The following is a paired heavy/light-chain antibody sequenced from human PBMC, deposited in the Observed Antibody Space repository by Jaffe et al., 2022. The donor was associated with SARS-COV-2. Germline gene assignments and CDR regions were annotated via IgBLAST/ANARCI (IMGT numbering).Light chain of an antibody. J-gene: IGLJ2*01. V-gene: IGLV2-14*03. CDR1: SSDVGDYNF. Sequence: QSALTQPASVSGSPGQSITISCTGTSSDVGDYNFVSWYQQHPGKAPKLVIYDVSNRPSGVSNRFSGSKSGNTASLTISGLQAEDEADYYCSSYTNSRVVFGGGTKLTVL. CDR3: SSYTNSRVV. CDR2: DVS.
Heavy chain of an antibody. V-gene: IGHV3-21*01. CDR1: GFTFSSYG. J-gene: IGHJ3*02. CDR3: ASIYSGTYWPRDAFDI. Sequence: EVQLVESGGGLVKPGGSLRLSCAASGFTFSSYGMNWVRQAPGKGLEWVSSISSSSNYMYYADSVKGRFTISRDNAKDSLYLQMNSLRAEDTALYYCASIYSGTYWPRDAFDIWGQGTMVTVSS. D-gene: IGHD1-26*01. CDR2: ISSSSNYM.